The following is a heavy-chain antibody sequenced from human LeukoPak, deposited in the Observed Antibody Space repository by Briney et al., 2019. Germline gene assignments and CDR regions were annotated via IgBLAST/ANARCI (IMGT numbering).Heavy chain of an antibody. V-gene: IGHV3-49*04. CDR1: GFIFRDFA. CDR3: TRGMDGGNPYYYDY. J-gene: IGHJ4*02. D-gene: IGHD4-23*01. Sequence: GGSLRLSCTTSGFIFRDFAMTWVRQAPGKGLEWVGFVRGSPYGATTEYAASVKGGFTISRDDSKSIAYLQMNSLKTEDTGVYYCTRGMDGGNPYYYDYWGQGTLVIVSS. CDR2: VRGSPYGATT.